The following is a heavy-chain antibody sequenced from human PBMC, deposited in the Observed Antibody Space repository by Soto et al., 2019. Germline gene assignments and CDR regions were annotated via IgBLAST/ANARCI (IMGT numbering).Heavy chain of an antibody. J-gene: IGHJ4*02. CDR1: GYTFTSNG. Sequence: QVQLVQSGAEVKKPGTSVKVSCKASGYTFTSNGISWVRQAPGQGLEWMGWISTYNGNTNYAQKLQGRVTMTRDTSSSIAYMELRGLRSDDTAVYYCARDGYGDYGYWGQGSLVNVSS. CDR2: ISTYNGNT. D-gene: IGHD4-17*01. CDR3: ARDGYGDYGY. V-gene: IGHV1-18*01.